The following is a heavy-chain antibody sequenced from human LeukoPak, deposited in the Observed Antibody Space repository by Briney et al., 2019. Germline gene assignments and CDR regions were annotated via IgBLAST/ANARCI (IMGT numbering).Heavy chain of an antibody. CDR3: AREFCSD. CDR2: ISSSSSTV. D-gene: IGHD2-21*01. V-gene: IGHV3-48*01. CDR1: AFTFSSYA. Sequence: PGGSLRLSCAASAFTFSSYAMTWVRQAPGKGLEWVSYISSSSSTVYYADSVKGRFTISRDNAKNSLYLQMNSLRAEDTAVYYCAREFCSDWGQGTLVTVSS. J-gene: IGHJ4*02.